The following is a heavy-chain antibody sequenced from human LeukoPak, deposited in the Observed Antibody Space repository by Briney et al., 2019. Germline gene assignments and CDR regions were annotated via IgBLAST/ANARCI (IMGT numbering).Heavy chain of an antibody. CDR1: GGSISSSSYY. CDR3: ARNHYYYDSSGYYPHDY. CDR2: IYYSGST. D-gene: IGHD3-22*01. Sequence: SETLSLTCTVSGGSISSSSYYWGWIRQPPGKGLEWIGSIYYSGSTYYNPSLKSRVTISVDTSKNQFSLKLSSVTAADTAVYYCARNHYYYDSSGYYPHDYWGQGTLVTVSS. V-gene: IGHV4-39*01. J-gene: IGHJ4*02.